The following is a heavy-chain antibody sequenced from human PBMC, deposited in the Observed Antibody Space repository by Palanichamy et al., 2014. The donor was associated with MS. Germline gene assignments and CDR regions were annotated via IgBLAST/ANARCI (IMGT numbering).Heavy chain of an antibody. CDR2: INHSGST. Sequence: VQLQQWGAELLKPSETLSLTCAVYGGSFSGYYWSWIRQPPRKGLEWIGEINHSGSTNYNPSLKSRVTISVDTSKNQFSLKLSSVTAADTAVYYCARSVAGDYGCWYFDLWGRGTLVTVSS. J-gene: IGHJ2*01. V-gene: IGHV4-34*01. CDR1: GGSFSGYY. CDR3: ARSVAGDYGCWYFDL. D-gene: IGHD4-17*01.